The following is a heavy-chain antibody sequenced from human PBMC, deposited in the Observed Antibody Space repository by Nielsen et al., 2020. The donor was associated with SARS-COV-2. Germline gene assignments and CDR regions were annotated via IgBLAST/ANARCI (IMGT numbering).Heavy chain of an antibody. CDR3: ARGGFSLGANLEDP. J-gene: IGHJ5*02. D-gene: IGHD1-26*01. Sequence: ASVKVSCKASGFTFNRYYMHWVRQAPGQGLEWMGVINPRGDRPSYTQKFRDRVTMTRDTSTSTVYMEVSSLRSEDTAVYYCARGGFSLGANLEDPWGQGTLVIVSS. CDR1: GFTFNRYY. V-gene: IGHV1-46*02. CDR2: INPRGDRP.